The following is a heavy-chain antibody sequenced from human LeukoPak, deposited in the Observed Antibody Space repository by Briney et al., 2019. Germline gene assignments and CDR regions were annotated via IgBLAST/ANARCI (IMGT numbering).Heavy chain of an antibody. CDR1: GFTFSDAW. J-gene: IGHJ5*02. CDR2: IKSKTDGGTT. V-gene: IGHV3-15*01. Sequence: GGSLRLSCAASGFTFSDAWMYWVRQAPGKGLEWVGHIKSKTDGGTTDYAAPAKGRFTISRDDSKNTLSLQMNSLRAEDTAVYYCARARGYRNWFDPWGQGTLVTVSS. D-gene: IGHD5-18*01. CDR3: ARARGYRNWFDP.